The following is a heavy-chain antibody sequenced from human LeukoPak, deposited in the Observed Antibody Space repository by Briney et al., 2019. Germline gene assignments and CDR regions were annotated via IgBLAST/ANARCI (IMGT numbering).Heavy chain of an antibody. CDR1: GFTFSSYA. CDR3: ARAGHYYGSGSYRVRDGAAPATGGYFDY. CDR2: ISYDGSNK. J-gene: IGHJ4*02. D-gene: IGHD3-10*01. Sequence: PGGSLRLSCAASGFTFSSYAMHWVRQAPGKGLEWVAVISYDGSNKYYADSVKGRFTISRDDSKNTLYLQMNSLRAEDTAVYYCARAGHYYGSGSYRVRDGAAPATGGYFDYWGQGTLVTVSS. V-gene: IGHV3-30-3*01.